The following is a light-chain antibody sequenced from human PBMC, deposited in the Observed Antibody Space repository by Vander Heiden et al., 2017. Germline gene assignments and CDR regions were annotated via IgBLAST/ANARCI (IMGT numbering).Light chain of an antibody. V-gene: IGKV3-11*01. CDR2: DAS. Sequence: IELTQSPATLSLSPGERATLSCRASQRVSSYLAWYQQKPGQAPRLLIYDASNRATGIPARCSGSRSGTDVTLTISSLEPEDYAVNYCQQRSNWPPYTFGQGTKLEIK. CDR1: QRVSSY. CDR3: QQRSNWPPYT. J-gene: IGKJ2*01.